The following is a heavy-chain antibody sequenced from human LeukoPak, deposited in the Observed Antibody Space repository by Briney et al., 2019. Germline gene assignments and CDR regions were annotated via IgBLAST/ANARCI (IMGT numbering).Heavy chain of an antibody. CDR2: ISGSGGST. J-gene: IGHJ4*02. CDR1: GFTFSSYA. D-gene: IGHD3-3*01. V-gene: IGHV3-23*01. Sequence: PGGSLRLSCAASGFTFSSYAMSWVRQAPGKGLEWVSAISGSGGSTYYADSVKGRFTISRDNSKNTLYLQMNSLRAEDTAVYYCAKCPNPVSGRNPLYFVYWGQGTLVTVSS. CDR3: AKCPNPVSGRNPLYFVY.